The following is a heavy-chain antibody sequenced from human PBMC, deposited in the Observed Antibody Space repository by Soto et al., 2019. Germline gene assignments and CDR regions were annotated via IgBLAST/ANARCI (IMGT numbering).Heavy chain of an antibody. V-gene: IGHV4-59*02. CDR1: GGSVTSYY. CDR3: ARVPDY. J-gene: IGHJ4*02. Sequence: PSETLSLTCTVSGGSVTSYYWSWIRQSPGKGLEWIGFIFHSGSTKYNPSLKSRVTFSLDTSKNQFSLKLTSVTAADTAVYYCARVPDYWGQGILVTVSS. CDR2: IFHSGST. D-gene: IGHD2-2*01.